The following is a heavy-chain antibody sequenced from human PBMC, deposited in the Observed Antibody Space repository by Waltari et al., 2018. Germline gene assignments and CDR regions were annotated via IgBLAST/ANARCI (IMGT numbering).Heavy chain of an antibody. J-gene: IGHJ4*02. D-gene: IGHD3-3*02. V-gene: IGHV4-4*07. Sequence: QVQLQESGPGLVKSSETLSLTCTVSGDSVRTNYWNWIRQPAGKGLEWIGRVDSSASTNDNPSLKSRVAMSVDTSMNQFSLKLNSVTAADTGVYFCAGRGAKMFSIWGRGTLVTVSS. CDR2: VDSSAST. CDR3: AGRGAKMFSI. CDR1: GDSVRTNY.